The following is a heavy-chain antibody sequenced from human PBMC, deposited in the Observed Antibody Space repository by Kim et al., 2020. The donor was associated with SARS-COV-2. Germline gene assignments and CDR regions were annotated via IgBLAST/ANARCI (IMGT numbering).Heavy chain of an antibody. D-gene: IGHD5-12*01. Sequence: GGSLRLSCAASGFTFSSYAMHWVRQAPGKGLEWVAVIWYDGSNKYYADSVKGRFTISRDNSKNTLYLQMNSLRAEDTAVYYCAKSPDSGYGFFDYWGQGTLVTVSS. CDR1: GFTFSSYA. J-gene: IGHJ4*02. V-gene: IGHV3-33*06. CDR2: IWYDGSNK. CDR3: AKSPDSGYGFFDY.